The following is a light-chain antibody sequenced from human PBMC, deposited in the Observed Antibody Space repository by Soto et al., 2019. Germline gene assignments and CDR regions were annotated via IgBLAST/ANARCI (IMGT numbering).Light chain of an antibody. J-gene: IGKJ3*01. V-gene: IGKV3-11*01. CDR2: DAS. CDR3: QQRSNWPPGFT. CDR1: QSVSSY. Sequence: EIVLTQSPATLSLSPGERATLSCRASQSVSSYLAWYQQKPGQAPRLLIYDASNRATGIPARFSGSGSGTDFTHTISSLEPDDFAVYYCQQRSNWPPGFTFGPGTKVYIK.